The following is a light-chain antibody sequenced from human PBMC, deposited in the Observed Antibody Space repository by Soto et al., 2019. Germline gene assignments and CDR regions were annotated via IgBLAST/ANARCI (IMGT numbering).Light chain of an antibody. V-gene: IGLV2-14*01. CDR2: EVS. CDR3: SSYRSRSNCL. Sequence: QSVLTQPASVSGSPGQSITISCTGTSSDVGVYNYVSWYQQHPGKAAKLMIYEVSNRPSGVPNRFSGSKSGNTASLTLSGLHPEDEADYHCSSYRSRSNCLLGSGPKVTIL. CDR1: SSDVGVYNY. J-gene: IGLJ1*01.